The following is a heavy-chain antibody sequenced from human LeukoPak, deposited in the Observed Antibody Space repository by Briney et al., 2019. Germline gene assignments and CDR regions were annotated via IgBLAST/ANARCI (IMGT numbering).Heavy chain of an antibody. D-gene: IGHD3-10*01. CDR2: IIPIFGTA. Sequence: SVKVSCKASGGTFISYAISWVRQAPGQGLEWMGGIIPIFGTANYAQKFQGRVTITADESTSTAYMELSSLRSEDTAVYYCASVYYGSGSYYNPFDYWGQGTLVTVSS. V-gene: IGHV1-69*13. CDR1: GGTFISYA. CDR3: ASVYYGSGSYYNPFDY. J-gene: IGHJ4*02.